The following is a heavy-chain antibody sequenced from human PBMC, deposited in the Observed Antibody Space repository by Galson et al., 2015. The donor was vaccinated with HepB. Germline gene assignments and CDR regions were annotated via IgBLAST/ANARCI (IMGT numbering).Heavy chain of an antibody. CDR3: ARTTWRDKNWPIFDS. Sequence: SLRVSCAASGFTFSRNAMSWVRQAPGKGLEWVSSLTGSSDITNIADSAKGRLSISRDNSKNTLYLQMNSLRVEDTAFYYCARTTWRDKNWPIFDSWGQGTLVTVSS. CDR1: GFTFSRNA. J-gene: IGHJ4*02. CDR2: LTGSSDIT. V-gene: IGHV3-23*01. D-gene: IGHD1-1*01.